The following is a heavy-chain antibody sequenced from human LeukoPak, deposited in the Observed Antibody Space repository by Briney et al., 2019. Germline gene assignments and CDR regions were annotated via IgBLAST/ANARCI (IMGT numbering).Heavy chain of an antibody. D-gene: IGHD5-24*01. J-gene: IGHJ4*02. Sequence: GGSLRLSCAASGFTFGDYAMSWVRQAPGKGLEWVGFIRSKAYGGTTEYAASVKGRFTISRDDSKTIAYLQMNVLQTEDTAVYYCTREDGYNRPFYSRGQGTLVTVSS. CDR2: IRSKAYGGTT. CDR3: TREDGYNRPFYS. CDR1: GFTFGDYA. V-gene: IGHV3-49*04.